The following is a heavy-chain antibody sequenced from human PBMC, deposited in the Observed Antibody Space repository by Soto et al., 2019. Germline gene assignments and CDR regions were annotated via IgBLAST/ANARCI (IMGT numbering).Heavy chain of an antibody. D-gene: IGHD2-2*01. J-gene: IGHJ5*02. CDR2: ISYSGST. Sequence: SETLSLTCSVSGGPISSGGYFWSWIRQHPGKGLEWIGYISYSGSTYYNPSLKSRLTISVDTSKNQFSLQLRSVTAADTALYHCARYLNTAGWFDPWGQGTLVTVS. CDR3: ARYLNTAGWFDP. V-gene: IGHV4-31*03. CDR1: GGPISSGGYF.